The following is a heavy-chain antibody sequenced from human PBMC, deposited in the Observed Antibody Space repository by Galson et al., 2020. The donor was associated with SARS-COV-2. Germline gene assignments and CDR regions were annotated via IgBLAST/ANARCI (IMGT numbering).Heavy chain of an antibody. CDR1: GFIFEDYG. CDR3: ARYLVGDVTAPFDH. V-gene: IGHV3-20*04. J-gene: IGHJ4*02. Sequence: GESLKISCAASGFIFEDYGMSWVRQRPGKGLEWVSGINGNGGRIGYADSVKGRFTISRDNAKKSLYLQMNSLRAEDTALYYCARYLVGDVTAPFDHWGQGTLVTVSS. CDR2: INGNGGRI. D-gene: IGHD1-26*01.